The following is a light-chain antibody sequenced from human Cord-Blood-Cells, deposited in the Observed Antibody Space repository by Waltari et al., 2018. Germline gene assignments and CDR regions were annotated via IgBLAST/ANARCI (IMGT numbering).Light chain of an antibody. CDR2: EGS. CDR1: SSDVGSYTL. V-gene: IGLV2-23*01. J-gene: IGLJ3*02. Sequence: QPALTQPASVSGSPGQSITISCTGTSSDVGSYTLSSWYQQHPGKAPKLMIYEGSKRPSGVSNRFSGSKSGNTASLTISGLQAEDEADYYCCSYAGSSTVFGGGTKLTVL. CDR3: CSYAGSSTV.